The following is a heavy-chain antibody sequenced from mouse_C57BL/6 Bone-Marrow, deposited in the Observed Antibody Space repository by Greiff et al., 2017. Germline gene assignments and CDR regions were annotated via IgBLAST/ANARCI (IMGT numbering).Heavy chain of an antibody. J-gene: IGHJ4*01. CDR1: GYTFTEYT. D-gene: IGHD3-2*02. V-gene: IGHV1-62-2*01. CDR3: ARHEEVLRLRGYAMDY. CDR2: FYPGSGSI. Sequence: QVQLKESGAELVKPGASVKLSCKASGYTFTEYTIHWVKQRSGQGLEWIGWFYPGSGSIKYNEKFKDKATLTADKSSSTVYMELSRLTSEDSAVYFCARHEEVLRLRGYAMDYWGQGTSVTVSS.